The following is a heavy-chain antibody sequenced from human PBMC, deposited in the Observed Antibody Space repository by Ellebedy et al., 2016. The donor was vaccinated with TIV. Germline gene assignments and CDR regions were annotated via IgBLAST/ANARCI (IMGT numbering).Heavy chain of an antibody. CDR1: GYSFTSYA. CDR2: INVASGVT. CDR3: ARERITIFGVVMYYYGMDV. D-gene: IGHD3-3*01. J-gene: IGHJ6*02. V-gene: IGHV1-3*01. Sequence: ASVKVSCKASGYSFTSYAMHWVRQAPGQRLEWVGWINVASGVTTYSQKFQGRVTMTRDTSASTAYMELSSLRSEDTAVYYCARERITIFGVVMYYYGMDVWGQGTTVTVSS.